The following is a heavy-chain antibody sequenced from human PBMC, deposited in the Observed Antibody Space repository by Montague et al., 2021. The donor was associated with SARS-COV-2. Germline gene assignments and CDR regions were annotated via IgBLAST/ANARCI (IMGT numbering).Heavy chain of an antibody. J-gene: IGHJ4*02. CDR3: AKDGYYYGPGSRFDY. D-gene: IGHD3-10*01. CDR1: GFTFRDYA. CDR2: ISWNSGRI. V-gene: IGHV3-9*01. Sequence: SLRLSLAASGFTFRDYAMHWVRQVPGKGLEWVSGISWNSGRIGYADSVKGRFTISRDNAKNSVYLQMNSLRSEDTAMYYCAKDGYYYGPGSRFDYWGQGTLVTVSS.